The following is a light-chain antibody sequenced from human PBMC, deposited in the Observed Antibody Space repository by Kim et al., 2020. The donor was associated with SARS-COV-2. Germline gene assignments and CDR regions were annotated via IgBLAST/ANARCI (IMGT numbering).Light chain of an antibody. J-gene: IGKJ1*01. CDR3: HHYGNSPRT. CDR2: GAS. V-gene: IGKV3-20*01. CDR1: QSVSSNY. Sequence: EIVLTQSPGTLSLSPGERATLSCRASQSVSSNYLAWYQQKPGQAPGLLIYGASTRATGIPEKFSGSGSGTDFTLTISRLEPEDFAIYYCHHYGNSPRTFGQGTKVEIK.